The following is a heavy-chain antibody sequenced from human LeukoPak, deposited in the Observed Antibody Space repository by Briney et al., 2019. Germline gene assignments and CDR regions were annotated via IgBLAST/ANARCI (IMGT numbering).Heavy chain of an antibody. CDR1: GYTFTSYD. V-gene: IGHV1-8*03. CDR2: MNPNSGNT. Sequence: GASVKVSCKASGYTFTSYDINWVRQATGQGLEWMGWMNPNSGNTGYAQKFQGRVTITRNTSISTAYMELSSLRSEDTAVYYCARGNHDFWSGYLYYYYYMDVWGKGTTVTVSS. CDR3: ARGNHDFWSGYLYYYYYMDV. J-gene: IGHJ6*03. D-gene: IGHD3-3*01.